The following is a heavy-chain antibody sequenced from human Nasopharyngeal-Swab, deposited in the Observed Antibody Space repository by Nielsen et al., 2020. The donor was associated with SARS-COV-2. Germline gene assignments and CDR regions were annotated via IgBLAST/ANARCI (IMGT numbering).Heavy chain of an antibody. J-gene: IGHJ6*02. Sequence: WIRQPPGKGLEWVSSISSRSSYIYYADSVKGRFTISRDNAKNSLYLHMSSLRAEDTAVYYCARDDRDVDTAMAVYFYGMDVWGQGTTVTVSS. D-gene: IGHD5-18*01. CDR3: ARDDRDVDTAMAVYFYGMDV. V-gene: IGHV3-21*01. CDR2: ISSRSSYI.